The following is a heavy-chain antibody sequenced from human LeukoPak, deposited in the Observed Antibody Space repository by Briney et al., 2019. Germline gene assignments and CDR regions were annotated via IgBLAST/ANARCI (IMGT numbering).Heavy chain of an antibody. D-gene: IGHD4-23*01. J-gene: IGHJ4*02. Sequence: ASVKVSCKASGYTFTSYAMNWVRQAPGQGLEWMGWISAYNGNTNYAQKLQGRVTMTTDTSTSTAYMELRSLRSDDTAVYYCARDRELDYGGNPDYWGQGTLVTVSS. CDR1: GYTFTSYA. V-gene: IGHV1-18*01. CDR3: ARDRELDYGGNPDY. CDR2: ISAYNGNT.